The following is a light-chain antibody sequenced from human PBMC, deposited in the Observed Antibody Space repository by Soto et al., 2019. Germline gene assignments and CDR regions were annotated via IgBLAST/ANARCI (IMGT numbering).Light chain of an antibody. CDR1: TPTVGGNP. CDR3: ASWDDSLNGPV. CDR2: TNT. Sequence: QSVLTQPPSASGTPGRRVPFPCPGTTPTVGGNPVNWYQHVPTTAPKLLIYTNTQRPSGVPDRFSGSKSGTSASLAISGLQSEDEADYYCASWDDSLNGPVFGTGTKVTVL. J-gene: IGLJ1*01. V-gene: IGLV1-44*01.